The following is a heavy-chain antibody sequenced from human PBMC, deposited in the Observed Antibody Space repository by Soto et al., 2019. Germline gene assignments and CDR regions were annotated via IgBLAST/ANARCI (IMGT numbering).Heavy chain of an antibody. CDR2: INAGNGNT. CDR1: GYTFTSYA. CDR3: ARGYCSSTSCYDWPDY. Sequence: GASVKVSCKASGYTFTSYAMHWVRQAPGRRLEWMGWINAGNGNTKYSQKFQGRVTITRDTSASTAYMELSSLRSEDTAVYYCARGYCSSTSCYDWPDYWGQGTLVTVSS. J-gene: IGHJ4*02. V-gene: IGHV1-3*01. D-gene: IGHD2-2*01.